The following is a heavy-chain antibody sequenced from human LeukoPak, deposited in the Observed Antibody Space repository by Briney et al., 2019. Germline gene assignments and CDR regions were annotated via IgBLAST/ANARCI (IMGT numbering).Heavy chain of an antibody. J-gene: IGHJ4*02. CDR1: GFTFSSYS. CDR3: ARAYSSVASCDY. Sequence: GGSLRLSCAASGFTFSSYSMNWVRQAPGKGLEWVSYISSNSRYIYYADSVKGRFTISRDNAKNSLYLQMNSLRAEDTAVYYCARAYSSVASCDYWGQGTLVTVSS. D-gene: IGHD6-19*01. CDR2: ISSNSRYI. V-gene: IGHV3-21*01.